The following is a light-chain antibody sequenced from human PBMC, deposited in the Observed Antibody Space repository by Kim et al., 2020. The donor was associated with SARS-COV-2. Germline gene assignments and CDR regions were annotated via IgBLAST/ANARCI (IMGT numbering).Light chain of an antibody. J-gene: IGLJ7*01. V-gene: IGLV4-69*01. Sequence: GASFNLTVTVNKVTSGSAVAGHRQQPQKGARFLMKVGDDGSHTKGDGIPDRFSGSRSGAEWYLTISSLQSDDEADYYCQTWGTGMVFGGGTQLTVL. CDR3: QTWGTGMV. CDR2: VGDDGSH. CDR1: KVTSGSA.